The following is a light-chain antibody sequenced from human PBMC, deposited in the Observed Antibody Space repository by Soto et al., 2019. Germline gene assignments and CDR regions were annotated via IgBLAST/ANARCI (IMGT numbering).Light chain of an antibody. V-gene: IGKV3-20*01. Sequence: EIVLTQSPATLSLSPGERATLSCRASRSVTSSYLAWYQQTPGQAPRLLIYGTSSRATGIPDRFSGSGSGTDFTLTISRLEPEDFAVYYCRQYGYSPYTFGQGTDLEIK. CDR2: GTS. CDR3: RQYGYSPYT. CDR1: RSVTSSY. J-gene: IGKJ2*01.